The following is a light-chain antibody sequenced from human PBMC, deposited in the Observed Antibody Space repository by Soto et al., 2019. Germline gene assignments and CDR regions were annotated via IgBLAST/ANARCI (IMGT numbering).Light chain of an antibody. Sequence: DIQMTQSPSSLSAYVGDRVTITCRASQYISSYVNWYQQKPGKAPKFLIYGAADLQRGVPSRFSGSGSGTDFTLTINSLQPEDFATYYCQQSYSRPLTFGPGTKLDIK. J-gene: IGKJ3*01. V-gene: IGKV1-39*01. CDR2: GAA. CDR3: QQSYSRPLT. CDR1: QYISSY.